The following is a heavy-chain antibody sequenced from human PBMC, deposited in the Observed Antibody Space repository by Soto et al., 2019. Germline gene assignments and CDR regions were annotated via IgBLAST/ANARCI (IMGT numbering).Heavy chain of an antibody. CDR1: GGTFSSYA. CDR3: ARVDASSEMATTYFDY. CDR2: IIPIFGTA. Sequence: QVQLVQSGAEVKKPGSSVKVSCKASGGTFSSYAISWVRQAPGRGLEWMGGIIPIFGTANYAQKFQGRVTITADESTSTAYMELSSLRSEDTAVYYCARVDASSEMATTYFDYWGQGTLVTVSS. V-gene: IGHV1-69*01. D-gene: IGHD5-12*01. J-gene: IGHJ4*02.